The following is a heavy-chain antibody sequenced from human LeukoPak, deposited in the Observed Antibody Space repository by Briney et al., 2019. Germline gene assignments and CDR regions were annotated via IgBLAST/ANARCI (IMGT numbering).Heavy chain of an antibody. CDR2: INPNSGGT. CDR3: ARTSLGYYDSSGYYTADY. J-gene: IGHJ4*02. V-gene: IGHV1-2*02. Sequence: GASVKVSCKASGYTFTGYYMHWVRQAPGQGLEWMGWINPNSGGTNYAQKFQGRVTMTRDTSISTAYMELSRLRSEDTAVYYCARTSLGYYDSSGYYTADYWGQGTLVTVSS. D-gene: IGHD3-22*01. CDR1: GYTFTGYY.